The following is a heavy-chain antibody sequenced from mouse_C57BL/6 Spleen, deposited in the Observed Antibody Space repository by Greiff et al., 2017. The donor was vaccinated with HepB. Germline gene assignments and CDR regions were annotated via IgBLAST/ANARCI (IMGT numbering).Heavy chain of an antibody. CDR2: IYPRSGNT. CDR1: GYTFTSYG. J-gene: IGHJ3*01. Sequence: QVQLKQSGAELARPGASVKLSCKASGYTFTSYGISWVKQRTGQGLEWIGEIYPRSGNTYYNEKFKGKATLTADKSSSTAYMELRSLTSEDSAVYFCARGGNLPWFAYWGQGTLVTVSA. CDR3: ARGGNLPWFAY. V-gene: IGHV1-81*01. D-gene: IGHD2-1*01.